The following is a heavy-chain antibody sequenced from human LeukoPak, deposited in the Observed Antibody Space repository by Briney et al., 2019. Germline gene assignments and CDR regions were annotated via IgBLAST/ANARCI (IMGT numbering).Heavy chain of an antibody. V-gene: IGHV3-30*02. D-gene: IGHD3-9*01. CDR3: ANGPHYNILTGYYKVRSHLDY. CDR1: GITFSNYG. Sequence: GGSLRLSCGASGITFSNYGMYWVRQAPGKGLEWVAFIRYDGNNKHYADSVKGRFTISRDNSKSTLYLQMNSLRPEDTAVYYCANGPHYNILTGYYKVRSHLDYWGQGTLVTVSS. CDR2: IRYDGNNK. J-gene: IGHJ4*02.